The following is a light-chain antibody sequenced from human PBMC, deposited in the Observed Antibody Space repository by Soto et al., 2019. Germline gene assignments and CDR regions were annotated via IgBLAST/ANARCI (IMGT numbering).Light chain of an antibody. CDR1: SSDVGGYNY. CDR3: CSYAGSYTYV. V-gene: IGLV2-11*01. Sequence: QSALTQPRSVSGSPGQSVTISCTGTSSDVGGYNYVSWYHQHPGKAPKLMIYDVSKWPLGVPDRFSGSKAGNTASLTTSGLQAEDEADYYCCSYAGSYTYVFGTGTKRTVL. J-gene: IGLJ1*01. CDR2: DVS.